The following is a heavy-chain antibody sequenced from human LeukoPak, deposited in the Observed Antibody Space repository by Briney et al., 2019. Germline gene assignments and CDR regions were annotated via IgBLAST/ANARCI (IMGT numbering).Heavy chain of an antibody. CDR1: GYTFTGYY. D-gene: IGHD4-23*01. Sequence: ASVKVSCKASGYTFTGYYMHWVRQAPGQGLEWMGRIIPILGIANYAQKFQGRVTITADKSTSTAYMELSSLRSEDTAVYYCAGDYGGNSYYFDYWGQGTLVTVSS. CDR2: IIPILGIA. J-gene: IGHJ4*02. CDR3: AGDYGGNSYYFDY. V-gene: IGHV1-69*04.